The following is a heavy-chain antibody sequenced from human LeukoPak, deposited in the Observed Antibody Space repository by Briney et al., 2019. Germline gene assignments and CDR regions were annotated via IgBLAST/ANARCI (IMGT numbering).Heavy chain of an antibody. CDR2: IYYSGST. Sequence: SETLSLTCTVSGGSISSSSYYWGWIRQPPGKGLEWIGSIYYSGSTYYNPSLKSRVTISVDTSKNQFSLKLSSVTAADTAVYYCARQVYYDFWSGYYILDYWGQGTLVTVSS. CDR1: GGSISSSSYY. V-gene: IGHV4-39*01. CDR3: ARQVYYDFWSGYYILDY. J-gene: IGHJ4*02. D-gene: IGHD3-3*01.